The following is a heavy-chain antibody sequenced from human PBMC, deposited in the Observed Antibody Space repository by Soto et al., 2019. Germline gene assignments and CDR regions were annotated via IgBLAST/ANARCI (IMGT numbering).Heavy chain of an antibody. J-gene: IGHJ5*01. CDR2: VSYDGSKT. CDR3: ARWVGGSMYDNSGKYDS. Sequence: QVQLVESGGGVVQPGRSLRLTCAASGFTFSSNGMHWVRQAPGKGLEWVAIVSYDGSKTYYADSVRGRFTISRDNSENTLYLQMNSRRAEDTAVYYCARWVGGSMYDNSGKYDSWGQGTLVTVSS. CDR1: GFTFSSNG. D-gene: IGHD3-22*01. V-gene: IGHV3-30*03.